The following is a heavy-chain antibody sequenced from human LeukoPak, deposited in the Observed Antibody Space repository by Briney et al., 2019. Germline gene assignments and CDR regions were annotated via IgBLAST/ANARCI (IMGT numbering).Heavy chain of an antibody. Sequence: SETLSLTCTLSGGPISNYQWSWIRQPPGKGLEWIGNIYYSGTANYNPSLKSRVIISVDTSKNQFSLKLSPVTAAVTAVYCCARVGVDDSGNIIKYFFDYWGQGTLVTVSS. V-gene: IGHV4-59*01. CDR1: GGPISNYQ. J-gene: IGHJ4*02. CDR3: ARVGVDDSGNIIKYFFDY. CDR2: IYYSGTA. D-gene: IGHD4-23*01.